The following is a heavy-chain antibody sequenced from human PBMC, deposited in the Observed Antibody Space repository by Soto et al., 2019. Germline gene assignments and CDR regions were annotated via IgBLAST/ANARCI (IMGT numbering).Heavy chain of an antibody. Sequence: GGSLRLSCAASGFKFSSYAMSWVRQAPGKGLEWVSLISATGGGTYYADSVKGRFTISRDNSDNTLYLQVHSLRAEDTAVYYCAKDRRAGGNSAFYFDFWGXGAQVTVSS. CDR2: ISATGGGT. J-gene: IGHJ5*01. V-gene: IGHV3-23*01. CDR1: GFKFSSYA. D-gene: IGHD3-16*01. CDR3: AKDRRAGGNSAFYFDF.